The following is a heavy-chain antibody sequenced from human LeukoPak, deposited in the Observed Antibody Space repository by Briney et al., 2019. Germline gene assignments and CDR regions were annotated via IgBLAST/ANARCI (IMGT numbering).Heavy chain of an antibody. CDR3: ARAPVTSCRGAFCYPFDY. D-gene: IGHD2-15*01. Sequence: GGSLSLSCAASGFPFSSYARSWVRQGPGKGLEWVAATSSSDPGTYHADPVRGRITFSRDNSKNTLYLQMNRLRVEDAAVYYCARAPVTSCRGAFCYPFDYWGQGTLVTVSS. J-gene: IGHJ4*02. V-gene: IGHV3-23*01. CDR2: TSSSDPGT. CDR1: GFPFSSYA.